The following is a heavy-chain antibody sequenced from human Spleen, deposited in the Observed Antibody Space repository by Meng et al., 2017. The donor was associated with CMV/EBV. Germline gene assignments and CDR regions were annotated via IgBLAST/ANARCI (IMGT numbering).Heavy chain of an antibody. V-gene: IGHV3-53*01. CDR3: ARRSGSYVNAFDI. CDR1: GFTISSSY. D-gene: IGHD1-26*01. J-gene: IGHJ3*02. CDR2: IYSGGST. Sequence: GESLKISCAGSGFTISSSYISWVRQAPGKGLEWVSVIYSGGSTYYADSVKGRFTISRDNAKNSLYLQMNSLRVEDTAVYYCARRSGSYVNAFDIWGQGTMVTVSS.